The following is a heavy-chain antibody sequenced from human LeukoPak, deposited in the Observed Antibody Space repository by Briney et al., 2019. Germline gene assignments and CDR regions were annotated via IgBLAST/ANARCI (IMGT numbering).Heavy chain of an antibody. CDR1: GFTFNNNA. CDR2: ILVGGGAT. V-gene: IGHV3-23*01. Sequence: PGGSLRLSCEASGFTFNNNAMYWVRQVPRKGLECVSGILVGGGATYYADSVKGRFTISRDHSQNPVYLQMTSLTAEETAVYYCARERGRTNSYPLPIDYWGQGTLVAVSS. CDR3: ARERGRTNSYPLPIDY. J-gene: IGHJ4*02. D-gene: IGHD1-14*01.